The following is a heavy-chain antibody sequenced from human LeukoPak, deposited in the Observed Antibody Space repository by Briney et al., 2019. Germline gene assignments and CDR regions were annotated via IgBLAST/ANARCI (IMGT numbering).Heavy chain of an antibody. CDR1: GGSFSGYY. CDR3: ARMSNQYSSSWYPYYFDY. J-gene: IGHJ4*02. D-gene: IGHD6-13*01. CDR2: INHSGST. V-gene: IGHV4-34*01. Sequence: PSETLSLTCAVYGGSFSGYYWSWIRQPPGKGLEWIGEINHSGSTNYNPSLKGRVTISVDTSKNQFSLKLSSVTAADTAVYYCARMSNQYSSSWYPYYFDYWGQGTLVTVSS.